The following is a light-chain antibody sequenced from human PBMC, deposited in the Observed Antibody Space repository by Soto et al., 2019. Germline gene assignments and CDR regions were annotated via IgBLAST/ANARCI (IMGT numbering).Light chain of an antibody. CDR1: SSDVGGYNY. CDR3: SSYTSSSTRV. J-gene: IGLJ1*01. CDR2: EVS. V-gene: IGLV2-14*01. Sequence: QSALTQPASVSGSPGQSITISCTGTSSDVGGYNYVSWYQQHPGKAPKLMIYEVSNRPSGVSNRFSGSKSGNTASLTISVLQAEDEADYYCSSYTSSSTRVFGTVTKLTVL.